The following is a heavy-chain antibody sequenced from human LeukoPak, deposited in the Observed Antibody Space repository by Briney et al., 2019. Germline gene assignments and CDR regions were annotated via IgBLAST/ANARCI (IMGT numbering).Heavy chain of an antibody. J-gene: IGHJ4*02. CDR2: IYHNGST. CDR3: ARGRGAARTFDY. D-gene: IGHD6-6*01. CDR1: GGSISSGGYS. V-gene: IGHV4-30-2*01. Sequence: SETLSLTCAVSGGSISSGGYSWSWIRQPPGKGLEWIGYIYHNGSTYYNPSLKSRVTISVDRSKNQFSLKLSSVTAADTAVYYCARGRGAARTFDYWGQGTLVTVSS.